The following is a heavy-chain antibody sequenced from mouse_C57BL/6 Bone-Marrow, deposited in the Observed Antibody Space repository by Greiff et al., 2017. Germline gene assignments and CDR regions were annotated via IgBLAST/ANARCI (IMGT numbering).Heavy chain of an antibody. CDR1: GFTFSSYA. CDR2: ISSGGDYI. CDR3: TRDYSNYEREMDY. V-gene: IGHV5-9-1*02. Sequence: DVHLVESGEGLVKPGGSLKLSCAASGFTFSSYAMSWVRQTPEKRLEWVAYISSGGDYIYYADTVKGRFTISRDNARNTLYLQMSSLKSEDTAMYYGTRDYSNYEREMDYWGQGTSVTVSS. J-gene: IGHJ4*01. D-gene: IGHD2-5*01.